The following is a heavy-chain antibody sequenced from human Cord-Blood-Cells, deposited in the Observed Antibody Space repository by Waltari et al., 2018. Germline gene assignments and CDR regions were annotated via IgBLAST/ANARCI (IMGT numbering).Heavy chain of an antibody. CDR1: GGSISSSSYY. Sequence: LQLQESGPGLVKPSETLSLTCTVSGGSISSSSYYWGWIRQPPGKGLERIGSIYYSGSTYYHPSLKTQLTISVDTSKIQFSATPGTVTVTDTPVYYGARHEGMWFDLWGQGTLVTVS. D-gene: IGHD6-13*01. CDR3: ARHEGMWFDL. J-gene: IGHJ5*02. CDR2: IYYSGST. V-gene: IGHV4-39*01.